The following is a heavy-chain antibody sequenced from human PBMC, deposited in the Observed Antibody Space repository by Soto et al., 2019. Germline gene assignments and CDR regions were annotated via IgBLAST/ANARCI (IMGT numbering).Heavy chain of an antibody. CDR2: ISYSGHTT. Sequence: PGGSLRLSCADSGFTFTSYAMNWVRQDPGQGLEWVSTISYSGHTTYYADSVKGRFTIYRDNSNNTLYLQMDSLRGEDTAVYYFAKGASLFAAGTWWFDPWGQGTLVTVSS. CDR1: GFTFTSYA. CDR3: AKGASLFAAGTWWFDP. V-gene: IGHV3-23*01. D-gene: IGHD6-13*01. J-gene: IGHJ5*02.